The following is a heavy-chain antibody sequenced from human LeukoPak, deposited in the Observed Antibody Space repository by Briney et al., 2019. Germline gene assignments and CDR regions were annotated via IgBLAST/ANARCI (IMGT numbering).Heavy chain of an antibody. CDR2: INPSGGST. V-gene: IGHV1-46*03. CDR3: ATVAIFGVALNWFDP. D-gene: IGHD3-3*01. J-gene: IGHJ5*02. Sequence: ASVKVSXKASGYTFTSYYMHWVRQAPGQGLEWMGIINPSGGSTSYAQKFQGRVTMTRDTSTSTVYMELSSLRSEDTAVYYCATVAIFGVALNWFDPWGQGTLVTVSS. CDR1: GYTFTSYY.